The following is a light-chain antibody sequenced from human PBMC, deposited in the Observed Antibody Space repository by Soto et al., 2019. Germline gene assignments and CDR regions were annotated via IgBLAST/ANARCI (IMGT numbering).Light chain of an antibody. V-gene: IGKV1-5*01. CDR2: GAS. CDR1: QRIATW. CDR3: QQYHLYWT. J-gene: IGKJ1*01. Sequence: DIQMTQSPSTLSSSVGDIFTITCRASQRIATWLAWYQHQPGSAPKLLIYGASTLQSGVPSRFSGSGSGAEFTLTIDNLQPEDFATYYCQQYHLYWTFGPGTKVDI.